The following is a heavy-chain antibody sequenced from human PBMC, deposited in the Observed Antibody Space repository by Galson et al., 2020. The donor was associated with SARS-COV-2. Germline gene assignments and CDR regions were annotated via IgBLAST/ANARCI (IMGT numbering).Heavy chain of an antibody. D-gene: IGHD3-16*01. V-gene: IGHV3-74*01. CDR2: IYSEGSST. Sequence: GGLRLSCAASGFTFSSYWMHWVRQAPGKGLVWVSRIYSEGSSTSYADSVKGRFTLSGDDAKNTLYLHMRSLRAEDTAVYYCARGDMRNDYFDYWGQGTLVTVSS. CDR3: ARGDMRNDYFDY. CDR1: GFTFSSYW. J-gene: IGHJ4*02.